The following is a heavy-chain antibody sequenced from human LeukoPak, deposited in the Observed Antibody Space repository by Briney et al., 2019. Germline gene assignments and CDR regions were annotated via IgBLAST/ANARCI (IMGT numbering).Heavy chain of an antibody. V-gene: IGHV3-21*01. J-gene: IGHJ6*02. CDR1: GFTFSSYS. D-gene: IGHD3-10*01. CDR3: ARALVLLWFGEEDYGMDV. Sequence: GGSLRLSCAASGFTFSSYSMNWVRQAPGKGLEWVSSISSSGSYIYYADSVKGRFTTSRDNAKNSLYLQMNSLRAEDTAVYYCARALVLLWFGEEDYGMDVWGQGTTVTVSS. CDR2: ISSSGSYI.